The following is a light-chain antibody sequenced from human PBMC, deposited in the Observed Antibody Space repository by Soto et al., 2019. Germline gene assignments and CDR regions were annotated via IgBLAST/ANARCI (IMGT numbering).Light chain of an antibody. CDR1: GSGIGGNT. J-gene: IGLJ3*02. CDR2: SND. Sequence: QSVLTQPPSATGTPGQTVTVSCSGRGSGIGGNTVSWYQQLPGTAPRLLIHSNDRRPSGVPDRFSGSKSGASASLAISGLRSEDEADYYCATWDDSLGGPVFGGGTKLTVL. V-gene: IGLV1-44*01. CDR3: ATWDDSLGGPV.